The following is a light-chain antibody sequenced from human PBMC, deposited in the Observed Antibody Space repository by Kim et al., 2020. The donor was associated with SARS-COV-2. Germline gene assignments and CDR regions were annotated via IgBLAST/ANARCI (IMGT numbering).Light chain of an antibody. J-gene: IGLJ3*02. CDR1: TSNIGSNT. CDR3: AAWDDSLNGRGV. V-gene: IGLV1-44*01. Sequence: QRVTISCSGSTSNIGSNTVSWYQQLPGTAPKLLIYYNDRRPSGVPDRFSGSKSGTSASLAISGLQSEDEADYYCAAWDDSLNGRGVFGGGTKLTVL. CDR2: YND.